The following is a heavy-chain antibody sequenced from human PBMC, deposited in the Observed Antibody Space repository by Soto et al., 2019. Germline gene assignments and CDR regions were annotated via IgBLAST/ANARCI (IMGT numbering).Heavy chain of an antibody. Sequence: SETLSLTCTVSGGSISSGGYYWSWIRQHPGKGLEWIGYIYYSGSTYYNPSLKSRVTISVDTSKNQFSLKLSSVTAADTAVYYCARTSETYGSGSYYRYYYYYYMDVWGKGTTVTVSS. D-gene: IGHD3-10*01. J-gene: IGHJ6*03. V-gene: IGHV4-31*03. CDR3: ARTSETYGSGSYYRYYYYYYMDV. CDR2: IYYSGST. CDR1: GGSISSGGYY.